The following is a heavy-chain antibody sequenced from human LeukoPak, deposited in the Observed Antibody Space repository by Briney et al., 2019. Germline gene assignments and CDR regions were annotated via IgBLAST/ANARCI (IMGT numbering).Heavy chain of an antibody. Sequence: ASVKVSCKASGYTFTSYGMSWVRQAPGQGLEWMGWISTYNGDTDYAQKFQGRVTMTTDTSTSTAYMELRSLRSDDTAVYYCARRSEPPYYFDYWGQGTLVTVSS. CDR2: ISTYNGDT. V-gene: IGHV1-18*01. CDR3: ARRSEPPYYFDY. CDR1: GYTFTSYG. D-gene: IGHD2-15*01. J-gene: IGHJ4*02.